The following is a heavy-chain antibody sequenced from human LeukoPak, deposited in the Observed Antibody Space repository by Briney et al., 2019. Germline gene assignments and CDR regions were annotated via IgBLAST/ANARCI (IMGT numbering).Heavy chain of an antibody. V-gene: IGHV3-23*01. CDR2: ITGSGGRT. Sequence: GGTLRLSCAASGFTFSTYGMSWVRQAPGKGLEWVSAITGSGGRTYYADSVKGRFTISRDNSRDRLYLETNSLRAEDTAVYYCARDRMGAIMYFDVWGRGTLVTVSS. D-gene: IGHD3-10*01. J-gene: IGHJ2*01. CDR1: GFTFSTYG. CDR3: ARDRMGAIMYFDV.